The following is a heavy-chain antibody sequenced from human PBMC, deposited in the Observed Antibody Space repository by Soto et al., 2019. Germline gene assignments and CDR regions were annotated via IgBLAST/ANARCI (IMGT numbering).Heavy chain of an antibody. V-gene: IGHV4-4*07. CDR3: VRGDVFDI. Sequence: QVQLQESGPGLVKPSETLSLICTVSNGSINGYYWSWVRQAAGKGLEWVGRIYSSGNTNYSPSLKGRVTMSVDTLQNHFSLKLTSVTAADTAIYYCVRGDVFDIWGRGTMVTVSS. J-gene: IGHJ3*02. D-gene: IGHD3-16*01. CDR2: IYSSGNT. CDR1: NGSINGYY.